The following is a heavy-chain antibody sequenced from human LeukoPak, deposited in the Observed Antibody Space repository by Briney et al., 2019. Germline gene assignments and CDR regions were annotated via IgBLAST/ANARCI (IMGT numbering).Heavy chain of an antibody. CDR3: ARDSGKQDDSSGYYQGFDY. V-gene: IGHV3-23*01. CDR2: ISGSGGST. CDR1: GFTFSSYA. D-gene: IGHD3-22*01. Sequence: PGGSLRLSCAASGFTFSSYAMSWVRQAPGKGLEWVSAISGSGGSTYYADSVKGRFTISRDNSKNTLYLQMKSLRAEDTAVYYCARDSGKQDDSSGYYQGFDYWGQGTLVTVSS. J-gene: IGHJ4*02.